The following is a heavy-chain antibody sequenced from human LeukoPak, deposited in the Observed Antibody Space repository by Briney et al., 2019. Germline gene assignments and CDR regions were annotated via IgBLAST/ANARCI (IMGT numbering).Heavy chain of an antibody. CDR3: ARDIQGYCSGGSCTGGGY. CDR2: ISYNGYNK. V-gene: IGHV3-30*04. CDR1: GFTFSNYA. J-gene: IGHJ4*02. Sequence: GGSLRLSCAASGFTFSNYAMHWVRQAPGKGLEWVAVISYNGYNKHYADSVKGSFTISRDNSKNTLYLQMNSLRPEDTAVYYCARDIQGYCSGGSCTGGGYWGQGTLVTVSS. D-gene: IGHD2-15*01.